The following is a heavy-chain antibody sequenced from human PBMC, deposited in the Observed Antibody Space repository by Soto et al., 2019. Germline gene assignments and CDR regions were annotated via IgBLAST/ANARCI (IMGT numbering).Heavy chain of an antibody. Sequence: QLQLQESGPGLVKPSETLSLTCTVSGGSISSSSYYWGWIRQPPGKGLEWIGSIYYSGSTYYNPSLKSRVTIAVHTSKNQVSLKLHSVTPADTAVYYCARPSPLLIAAAGHNGSDPRGQGPLLTASS. V-gene: IGHV4-39*01. CDR3: ARPSPLLIAAAGHNGSDP. CDR1: GGSISSSSYY. J-gene: IGHJ5*02. CDR2: IYYSGST. D-gene: IGHD6-13*01.